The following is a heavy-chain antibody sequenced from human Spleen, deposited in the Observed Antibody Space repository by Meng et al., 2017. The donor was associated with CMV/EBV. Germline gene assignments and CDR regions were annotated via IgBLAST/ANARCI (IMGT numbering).Heavy chain of an antibody. CDR2: VYYSGST. Sequence: GSLRLSCTVSDYSISSGFYWGWIRQPPGKGLEWIGSVYYSGSTYYNPSLKSRVTISVDTSKNQFSLKLSSVTAADTAVYYCARGSGTILSPMDGWGQGTTVTVSS. CDR3: ARGSGTILSPMDG. J-gene: IGHJ6*02. D-gene: IGHD3-3*01. CDR1: DYSISSGFY. V-gene: IGHV4-38-2*02.